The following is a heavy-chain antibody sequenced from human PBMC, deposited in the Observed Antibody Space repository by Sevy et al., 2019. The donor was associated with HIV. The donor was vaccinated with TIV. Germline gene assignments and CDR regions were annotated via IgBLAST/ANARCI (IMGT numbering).Heavy chain of an antibody. CDR1: GFTFSIYT. CDR3: ARWGCTQPNDY. D-gene: IGHD2-8*02. V-gene: IGHV3-23*03. CDR2: FSLGGSQI. J-gene: IGHJ4*02. Sequence: GGSLRLSCAASGFTFSIYTMSWVRQAPGKGLEWVSIFSLGGSQIYYADSVKGRFTISRDNSRNTVYLQMNSLRADDTALYYSARWGCTQPNDYWGQGTLVTVSS.